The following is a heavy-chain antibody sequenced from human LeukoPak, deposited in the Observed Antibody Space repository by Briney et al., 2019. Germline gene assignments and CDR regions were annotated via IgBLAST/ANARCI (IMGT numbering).Heavy chain of an antibody. V-gene: IGHV1-3*01. CDR3: ARDPCSGGTCYIHPFDY. Sequence: ASVKVSCKASGYTFTSYALHWVRQAPGQRPEWMGWINDGNGNTKYSQKFQGRVTITRDTSASTAYMELSSLRSEDMAVYYCARDPCSGGTCYIHPFDYWGQGALVTVSS. CDR2: INDGNGNT. D-gene: IGHD2-15*01. J-gene: IGHJ4*02. CDR1: GYTFTSYA.